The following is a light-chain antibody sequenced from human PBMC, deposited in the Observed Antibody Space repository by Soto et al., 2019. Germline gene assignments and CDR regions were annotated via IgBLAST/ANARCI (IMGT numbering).Light chain of an antibody. CDR3: QQANNFPLN. CDR1: QSVAANY. J-gene: IGKJ4*01. V-gene: IGKV3-20*01. Sequence: ELVLTQSPCPLSLSPGERATLSCRASQSVAANYLAWYQQKRGQAPRLLIYGAASRATGIPDRVSGSGSGTEFPLTINRLGPEDFGTYFCQQANNFPLNFGGGTKV. CDR2: GAA.